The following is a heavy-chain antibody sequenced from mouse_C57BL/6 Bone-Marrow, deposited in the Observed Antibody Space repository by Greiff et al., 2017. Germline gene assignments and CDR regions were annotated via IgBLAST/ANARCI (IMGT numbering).Heavy chain of an antibody. CDR1: GYSITSGYY. D-gene: IGHD4-1*01. CDR3: AKGEPWGYAMDY. J-gene: IGHJ4*01. Sequence: DVKLQESGPGLVKPSQSLSLTCSVTGYSITSGYYWNWIRQFPGNKLEWMGYISYDGSNNYNPSLKNRISLTRDTSKNQFFLKLNSVTTEDTATYDCAKGEPWGYAMDYWGQGTSVTVSS. V-gene: IGHV3-6*01. CDR2: ISYDGSN.